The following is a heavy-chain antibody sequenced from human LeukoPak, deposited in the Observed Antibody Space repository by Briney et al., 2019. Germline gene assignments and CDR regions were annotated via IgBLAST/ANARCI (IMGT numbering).Heavy chain of an antibody. Sequence: PGGSPRLSCAASGFTFSSDAMSSVRQAPGHGLKWVSAISGSGGSTYYADPVKGRFTISRDNSKHTLYLQMNSLRAEDTAVYYCAKGVVAATTTPFDYWGQGALVTVSS. CDR3: AKGVVAATTTPFDY. J-gene: IGHJ4*02. V-gene: IGHV3-23*01. CDR2: ISGSGGST. CDR1: GFTFSSDA. D-gene: IGHD2-15*01.